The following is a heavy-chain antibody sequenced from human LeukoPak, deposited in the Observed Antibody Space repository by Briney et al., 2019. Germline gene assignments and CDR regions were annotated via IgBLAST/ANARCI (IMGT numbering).Heavy chain of an antibody. D-gene: IGHD4-23*01. J-gene: IGHJ4*02. V-gene: IGHV4-34*01. CDR3: ARGRYAYGGNLPFDY. CDR1: GGSFRGYY. CDR2: INHSGST. Sequence: PSETLSLTCAVYGGSFRGYYWSWIRHPRGKGLEWIGEINHSGSTNYNPSLKSRVTLSVDTSKNRFSLKLSSVTGADTAVYYCARGRYAYGGNLPFDYWGQGTLVTVSS.